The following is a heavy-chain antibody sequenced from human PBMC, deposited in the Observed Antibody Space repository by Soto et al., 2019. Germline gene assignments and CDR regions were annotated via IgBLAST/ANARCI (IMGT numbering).Heavy chain of an antibody. CDR1: GYTFTSYA. V-gene: IGHV1-18*01. CDR2: ISAYNGNT. Sequence: ASVKVSCKASGYTFTSYAMLWVRQAPGQRLEWMGWISAYNGNTNYAQKLQGRVTMTTDTSTSTAYMELRSLRSDDTAVYYCARDGIQLWLPSTERIFDYWGQGTLVTVSS. D-gene: IGHD5-18*01. J-gene: IGHJ4*02. CDR3: ARDGIQLWLPSTERIFDY.